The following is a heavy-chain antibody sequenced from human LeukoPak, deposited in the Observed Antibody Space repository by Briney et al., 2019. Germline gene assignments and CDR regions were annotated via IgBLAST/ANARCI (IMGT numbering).Heavy chain of an antibody. V-gene: IGHV4-4*07. Sequence: SETLSLTCTVSGGSINNHHLTWIRQPAGKGLEWIGRIFTSGRTIYNPSLKSRVTISLDTCKSLLSLRLNSVTAADTAVYYCARGSNGLDPWGQGTLVTVSS. J-gene: IGHJ5*02. D-gene: IGHD4/OR15-4a*01. CDR1: GGSINNHH. CDR2: IFTSGRT. CDR3: ARGSNGLDP.